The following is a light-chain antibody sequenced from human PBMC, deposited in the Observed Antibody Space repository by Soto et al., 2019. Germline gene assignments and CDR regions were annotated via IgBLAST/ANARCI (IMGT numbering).Light chain of an antibody. CDR3: CSYAGRSNV. CDR2: EGS. V-gene: IGLV2-23*01. J-gene: IGLJ3*02. Sequence: QSVVTQPASVSGAPGQSITISCTGTSNDVGSYNLVSWYQQHPGKAPKLMIYEGSKRPSGDSHRFSGSKSGNTANLPISWLQAEDQADYFCCSYAGRSNVFGGGTQLTV. CDR1: SNDVGSYNL.